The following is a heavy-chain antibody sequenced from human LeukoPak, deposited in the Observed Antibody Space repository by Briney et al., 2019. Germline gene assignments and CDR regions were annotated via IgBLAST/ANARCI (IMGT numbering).Heavy chain of an antibody. V-gene: IGHV3-20*01. Sequence: RPGGSLRLSCAASGFIFDDYGMSWVRQAPGKGLEWVSNINWNGDSTEYADSLKGRFTISRDNAKNSLYLQMNSLRAEDTALYHCARAMGYSGTYRWFDPWGQGTLVTVSS. CDR3: ARAMGYSGTYRWFDP. J-gene: IGHJ5*02. D-gene: IGHD1-26*01. CDR2: INWNGDST. CDR1: GFIFDDYG.